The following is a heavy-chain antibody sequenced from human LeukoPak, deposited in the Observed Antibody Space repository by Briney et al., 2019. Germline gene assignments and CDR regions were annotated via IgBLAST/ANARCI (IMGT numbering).Heavy chain of an antibody. Sequence: GGSLRLSCAASGFTFSSYSMNWVRQAPGKGLEWVPHITDSGTAMFYADSVKGRFTISRDNAKNSLYLQVNSLRDEDTAVYYCASSGSYRFDYWGQGTLVTVST. D-gene: IGHD1-26*01. CDR2: ITDSGTAM. CDR1: GFTFSSYS. J-gene: IGHJ4*02. CDR3: ASSGSYRFDY. V-gene: IGHV3-48*02.